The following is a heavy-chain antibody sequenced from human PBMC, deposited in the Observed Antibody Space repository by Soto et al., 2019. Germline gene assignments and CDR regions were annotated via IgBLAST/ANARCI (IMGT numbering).Heavy chain of an antibody. Sequence: QVQLVESGGGVVQPGRSLRLSCAASGFSFTTYVMHWVRQAPGKGLEWVAVISHDGSYKYYGDAVKGRFTISRDTYKNAVYLEMNSLRPEDTAVYYCAKGLLAIVGTTLPRDAFNIWGQGRMVTVSS. D-gene: IGHD1-26*01. CDR3: AKGLLAIVGTTLPRDAFNI. V-gene: IGHV3-30*18. J-gene: IGHJ3*02. CDR1: GFSFTTYV. CDR2: ISHDGSYK.